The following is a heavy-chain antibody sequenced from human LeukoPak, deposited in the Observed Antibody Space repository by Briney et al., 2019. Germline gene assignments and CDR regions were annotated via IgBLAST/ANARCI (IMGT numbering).Heavy chain of an antibody. Sequence: GGSLRLSCAASGFTFSSYWMSWVRQAPGKGLEWVANIKQDGSEKYYVDSVKGRFTISRDNAKNSLYLQMNSLRAEDTAVYYCARKSRTLERDYFDYWGQGTLVTVSS. J-gene: IGHJ4*02. CDR3: ARKSRTLERDYFDY. CDR1: GFTFSSYW. V-gene: IGHV3-7*01. CDR2: IKQDGSEK. D-gene: IGHD5-24*01.